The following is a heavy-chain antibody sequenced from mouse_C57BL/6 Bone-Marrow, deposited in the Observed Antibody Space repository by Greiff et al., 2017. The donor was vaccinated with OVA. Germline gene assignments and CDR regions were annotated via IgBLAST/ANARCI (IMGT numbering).Heavy chain of an antibody. CDR1: GFTFSSYG. CDR3: ARLAY. V-gene: IGHV5-6*01. J-gene: IGHJ3*01. CDR2: ISSGGSYT. Sequence: EVKLVESGGDLVKPGGSLKLSCAASGFTFSSYGMSWVRQTPDKRLEWVATISSGGSYTYYPDSVKGRFTISRDNAKNTLYLQMSSLKSEDTAMYYCARLAYWGQGTLVTVSA.